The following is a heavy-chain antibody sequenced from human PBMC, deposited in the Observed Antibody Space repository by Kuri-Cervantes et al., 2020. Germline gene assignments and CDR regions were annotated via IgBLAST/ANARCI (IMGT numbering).Heavy chain of an antibody. V-gene: IGHV3-23*01. Sequence: GGSLRLSCAASGFTFSSYAMSWVRQAPGEGLEWVSAISGSGGSTYYADSVKGRFTISRDNSKNTLYLQMNSLRAEDTAVYYCAKFLEWLSSFDCWGQGTLVTVSS. CDR2: ISGSGGST. J-gene: IGHJ4*02. CDR3: AKFLEWLSSFDC. D-gene: IGHD3-3*01. CDR1: GFTFSSYA.